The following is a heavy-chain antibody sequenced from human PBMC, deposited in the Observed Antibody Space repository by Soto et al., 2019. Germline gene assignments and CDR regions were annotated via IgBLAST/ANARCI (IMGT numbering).Heavy chain of an antibody. D-gene: IGHD2-2*01. Sequence: LSLTCAASGFTFSNYAMSWVRQAPGKGLEWVSGISGSGGSTYYADSVKGRFTISRDNSKNTLYLQMNSLRAEDTAVYYCAKAIVPAAIKDYYGMDVWGQGTTVTVSS. CDR2: ISGSGGST. CDR3: AKAIVPAAIKDYYGMDV. J-gene: IGHJ6*02. V-gene: IGHV3-23*01. CDR1: GFTFSNYA.